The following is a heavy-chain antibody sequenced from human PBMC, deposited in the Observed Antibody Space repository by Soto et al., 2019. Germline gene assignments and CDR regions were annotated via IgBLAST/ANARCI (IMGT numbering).Heavy chain of an antibody. CDR3: ARGGYSSPFFWFDP. V-gene: IGHV3-21*01. D-gene: IGHD6-6*01. CDR1: GFTFSSYS. Sequence: GGSLILSCAASGFTFSSYSMNWVRQAPGKGLEWVSSISSSSSYIYYADSVKGRFTISRDNAKNSLYLQMNSLRAEDTAVYYCARGGYSSPFFWFDPWGQGNLVTVSS. CDR2: ISSSSSYI. J-gene: IGHJ5*02.